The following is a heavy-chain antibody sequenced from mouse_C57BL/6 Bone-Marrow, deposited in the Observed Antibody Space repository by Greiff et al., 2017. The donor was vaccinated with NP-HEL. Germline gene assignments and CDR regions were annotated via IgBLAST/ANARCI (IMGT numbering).Heavy chain of an antibody. D-gene: IGHD1-1*01. CDR2: IDPSDSYT. Sequence: VQLKQPGAELVKPGASVKLSCKASGYTFTSYWMQWVKQRPGQGLEWIGEIDPSDSYTNYNQKFKGKATLTVDTSSSTAYMQLSSLTSEDSAVYYGAREGENYYGSRPDVWGTGTTVTVSS. CDR1: GYTFTSYW. V-gene: IGHV1-50*01. CDR3: AREGENYYGSRPDV. J-gene: IGHJ1*03.